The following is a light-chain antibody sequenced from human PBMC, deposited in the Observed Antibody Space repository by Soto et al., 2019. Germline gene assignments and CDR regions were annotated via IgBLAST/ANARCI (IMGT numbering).Light chain of an antibody. Sequence: DIHMTQSPATLSASVGDRVTITCRASQSISTWLAWYQQKPGKDPKLLIYWASSLESGVPSRFRGSGSGTEFTLTISSLQPDDFATYYCQHYTTYSGTFRPGTKVDIK. CDR3: QHYTTYSGT. J-gene: IGKJ3*01. V-gene: IGKV1-5*03. CDR1: QSISTW. CDR2: WAS.